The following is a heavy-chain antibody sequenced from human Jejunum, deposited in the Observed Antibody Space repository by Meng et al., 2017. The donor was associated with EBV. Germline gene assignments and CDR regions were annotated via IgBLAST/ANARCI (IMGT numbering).Heavy chain of an antibody. V-gene: IGHV4-30-2*01. J-gene: IGHJ4*02. CDR3: ARGGPDFGDYVPFDY. Sequence: QRQLQGSGSGLVKPSQTLSLTCAVSGDSITRGAYLWSWIRQPPGKGLEWIGNIYHIGSTYYNPSLKSRVTISVDRSKNQFSLKLTSVTAADTAVYYCARGGPDFGDYVPFDYWGQGTLVTVSS. CDR1: GDSITRGAYL. D-gene: IGHD4-17*01. CDR2: IYHIGST.